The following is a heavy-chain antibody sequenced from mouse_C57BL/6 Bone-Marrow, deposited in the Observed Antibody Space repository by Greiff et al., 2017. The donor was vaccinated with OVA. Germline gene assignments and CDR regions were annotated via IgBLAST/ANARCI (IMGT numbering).Heavy chain of an antibody. V-gene: IGHV1-69*01. CDR3: ARRLRLKYAY. Sequence: QVQLQQPGAELVMPGASVKLSCKASGYTFTSYWMHWVKQRPGQGLEWIGEIDPSDSYTKYIQKFKGKSTLPVDKSSSTAYRQLSSLTSEDSAVYYCARRLRLKYAYRGQGTLVTVSA. J-gene: IGHJ3*01. CDR1: GYTFTSYW. D-gene: IGHD3-2*02. CDR2: IDPSDSYT.